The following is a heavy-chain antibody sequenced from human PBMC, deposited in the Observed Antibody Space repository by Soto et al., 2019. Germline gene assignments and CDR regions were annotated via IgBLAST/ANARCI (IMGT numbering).Heavy chain of an antibody. CDR2: ISAYNGNT. J-gene: IGHJ6*03. D-gene: IGHD5-18*01. CDR3: ARVVDTAMVTYYYYYMDV. CDR1: GYTFTSYG. V-gene: IGHV1-18*01. Sequence: ASVKVSCKASGYTFTSYGISWVRQAPGQGLEWMGWISAYNGNTNYAQKLQGRVTMTTDTSTSTAYMELRSLRSDDTAVYYCARVVDTAMVTYYYYYMDVWGKGTTVTV.